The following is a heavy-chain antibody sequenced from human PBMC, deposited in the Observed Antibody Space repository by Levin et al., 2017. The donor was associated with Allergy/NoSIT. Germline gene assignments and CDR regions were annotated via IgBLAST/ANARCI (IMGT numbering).Heavy chain of an antibody. CDR1: GFTFGDYA. D-gene: IGHD3-3*01. V-gene: IGHV3-49*03. Sequence: GESLKISCTASGFTFGDYAMSWFRQAPGKGLEWVGFIRSKAYGGTTEYAASVKGRFTISRDDSKSIAYLQMNSLKTEDTAVYYCTSYYDFWSGSYYYMDVWGKGTTVTVSS. J-gene: IGHJ6*03. CDR3: TSYYDFWSGSYYYMDV. CDR2: IRSKAYGGTT.